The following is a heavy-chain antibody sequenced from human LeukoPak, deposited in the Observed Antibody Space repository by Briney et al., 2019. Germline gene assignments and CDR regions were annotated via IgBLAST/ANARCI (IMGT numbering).Heavy chain of an antibody. D-gene: IGHD3-10*01. CDR2: IKSKTDGETT. V-gene: IGHV3-15*01. CDR1: GFTFTNAW. Sequence: GGSLRLSCVDSGFTFTNAWMSWVRQTPGKGLKWIGRIKSKTDGETTNYAEPVRGRFTISRDDSKSAVYLQMNSLKIEDTAVYYCTTDLGTYYHGSQRLIPIDYWGQGTLVTVSS. J-gene: IGHJ4*02. CDR3: TTDLGTYYHGSQRLIPIDY.